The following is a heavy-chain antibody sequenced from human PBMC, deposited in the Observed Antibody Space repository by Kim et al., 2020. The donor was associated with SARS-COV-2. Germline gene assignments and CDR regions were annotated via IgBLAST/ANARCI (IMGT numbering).Heavy chain of an antibody. J-gene: IGHJ5*02. CDR3: ARQEGCSSTSCYLNRDWFDP. Sequence: SETLSLTCTVSGGSISSSSYYWGWIRQPPGKGLEWMGSIYYSGSTYYNPSLKSRVTISVDTSKNQFSLKLSSVTAADTAVYYCARQEGCSSTSCYLNRDWFDPWGQGTLVTVSS. CDR2: IYYSGST. D-gene: IGHD2-2*01. V-gene: IGHV4-39*01. CDR1: GGSISSSSYY.